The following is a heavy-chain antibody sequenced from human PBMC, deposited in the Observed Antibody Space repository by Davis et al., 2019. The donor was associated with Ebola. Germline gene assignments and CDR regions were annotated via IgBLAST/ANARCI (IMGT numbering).Heavy chain of an antibody. CDR2: IYYDGTT. J-gene: IGHJ5*02. CDR3: ARRVPMGNWFDP. D-gene: IGHD3-10*01. CDR1: GGSISDHY. Sequence: SETLSLTCTVSGGSISDHYWCWIRQPPGKALEWIGYIYYDGTTNYNPSLKSRVTISLDPSKNQLSLKLSSVTAADTAVYYCARRVPMGNWFDPWGQGTLVTVSS. V-gene: IGHV4-59*08.